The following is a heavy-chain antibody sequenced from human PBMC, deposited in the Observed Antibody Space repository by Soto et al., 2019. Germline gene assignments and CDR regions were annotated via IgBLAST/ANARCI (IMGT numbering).Heavy chain of an antibody. CDR3: ARVNPDRHDSSGLPIFSY. CDR2: ISPYNGKT. V-gene: IGHV1-18*01. J-gene: IGHJ4*02. D-gene: IGHD3-22*01. Sequence: QVQLVQSGTEVKRPGASVKVSCKASGYTFTSYGISWVRQAPGQGLEWMGWISPYNGKTNYAQKVQGRVTMTTDTSTSTAYMELRSLTSDDTAVYYCARVNPDRHDSSGLPIFSYWGQGTLVTVSS. CDR1: GYTFTSYG.